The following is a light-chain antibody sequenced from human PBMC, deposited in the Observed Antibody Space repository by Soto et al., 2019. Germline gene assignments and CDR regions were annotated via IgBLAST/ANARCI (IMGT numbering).Light chain of an antibody. CDR2: KVS. J-gene: IGKJ2*01. CDR1: QGLVYGYGNTY. V-gene: IGKV2-30*01. CDR3: MQATHWPYT. Sequence: DDVMTQSPLSLPVTPGQPASISCRSSQGLVYGYGNTYLNWYHQRPGQSPRRLIYKVSHRDSGVPARFSGSGSGTDFTLRISRVEAEDVGIYYCMQATHWPYTFGQGTNLEIK.